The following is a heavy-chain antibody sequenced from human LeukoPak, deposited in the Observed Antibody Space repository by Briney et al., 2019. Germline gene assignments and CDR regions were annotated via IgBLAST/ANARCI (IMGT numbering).Heavy chain of an antibody. CDR1: GGSINDRDW. Sequence: PSETLSLTCDVSGGSINDRDWWTWVRQPPEKGLAWLGEIQTTGRTNSNPSLRSRVTMSINKARKQVFLNLNSVTAADTAVYYCASADIGWNPAHYWGQGTLVIVSS. D-gene: IGHD2-15*01. CDR2: IQTTGRT. J-gene: IGHJ4*02. CDR3: ASADIGWNPAHY. V-gene: IGHV4-4*02.